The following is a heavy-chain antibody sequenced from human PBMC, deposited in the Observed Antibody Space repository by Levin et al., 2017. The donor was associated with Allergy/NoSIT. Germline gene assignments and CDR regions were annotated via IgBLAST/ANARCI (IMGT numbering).Heavy chain of an antibody. CDR3: ARRGSRGWGGFDI. Sequence: GESLKISCAASGFTFSSYDMHWVRQATGKGLEWVSSIGTAGDTYYPGSVKGRFTISRENAKNSLYLQMNSLRAGDTAVYYCARRGSRGWGGFDIWDQGTMVTVSS. J-gene: IGHJ3*02. D-gene: IGHD6-19*01. V-gene: IGHV3-13*01. CDR2: IGTAGDT. CDR1: GFTFSSYD.